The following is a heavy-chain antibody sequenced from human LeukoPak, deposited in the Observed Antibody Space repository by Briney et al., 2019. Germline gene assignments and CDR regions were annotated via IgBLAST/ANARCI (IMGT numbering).Heavy chain of an antibody. CDR2: INHSGST. J-gene: IGHJ2*01. V-gene: IGHV4-34*01. D-gene: IGHD3-3*01. CDR3: ARLRFPWYFDL. Sequence: SETLSLTCAVYGGSFSGYYWSWIRQPRGKGLEWIGEINHSGSTNYNPSLKSRVTISVDTSKNQFSLKLSSVTAADTAVYYCARLRFPWYFDLWGRGTLVTVSS. CDR1: GGSFSGYY.